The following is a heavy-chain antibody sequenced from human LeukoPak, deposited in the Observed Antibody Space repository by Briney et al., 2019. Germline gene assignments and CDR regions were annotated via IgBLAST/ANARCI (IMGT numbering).Heavy chain of an antibody. V-gene: IGHV4-39*02. D-gene: IGHD6-19*01. J-gene: IGHJ4*02. Sequence: PSETLSLTCTVSGVSISSSNSYWGWIRQPPGKGLEWIGSIYYSGNTYYNASLKSQVSISIDTSKNQFSLKLTSVTAADTAVYYCARDRGRSSGWGYWSQGTLVTVSS. CDR2: IYYSGNT. CDR3: ARDRGRSSGWGY. CDR1: GVSISSSNSY.